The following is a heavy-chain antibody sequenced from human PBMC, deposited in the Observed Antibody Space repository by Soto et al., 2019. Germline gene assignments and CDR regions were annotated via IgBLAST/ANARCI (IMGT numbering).Heavy chain of an antibody. CDR2: IIPIFGTA. CDR3: AREGANDSSGYYYYYGMDV. J-gene: IGHJ6*02. Sequence: QVQLVQSGAEVKKPGSSVKVSCKASGGTFSSYAISWVRQAPGQGLEWMGGIIPIFGTANYAQKFQGRVTITADKSTSTAYMELSSLIFEDTAMYYCAREGANDSSGYYYYYGMDVWGQGTTVTVSS. V-gene: IGHV1-69*06. D-gene: IGHD3-22*01. CDR1: GGTFSSYA.